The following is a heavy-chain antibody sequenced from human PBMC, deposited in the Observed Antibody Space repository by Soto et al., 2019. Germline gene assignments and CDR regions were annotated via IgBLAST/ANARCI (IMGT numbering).Heavy chain of an antibody. J-gene: IGHJ6*02. D-gene: IGHD3-3*01. CDR2: IYHSGST. Sequence: SETLSLTCTVSGGSISSYYWSWIRQPPGKGLEWIGYIYHSGSTYYNPSLKSRVTISVDRSKNQFSLKLSSVTAADTAVYYCARGSGKQGYYGMDVWGQGTTVTVS. CDR1: GGSISSYY. V-gene: IGHV4-59*12. CDR3: ARGSGKQGYYGMDV.